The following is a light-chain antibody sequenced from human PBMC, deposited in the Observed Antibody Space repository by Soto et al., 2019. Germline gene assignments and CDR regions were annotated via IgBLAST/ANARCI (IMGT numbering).Light chain of an antibody. V-gene: IGKV1-17*01. CDR1: QGIRND. CDR2: AAY. Sequence: IQMTQSPSSLSASVGDRVTITCRASQGIRNDVGWYQQKPGQAPKRLIYAAYNLQSGVPSRFSGSGSGTEFTLTISSLQPEDFATYYCLQHNSYPRTFGRGTKVEIK. J-gene: IGKJ1*01. CDR3: LQHNSYPRT.